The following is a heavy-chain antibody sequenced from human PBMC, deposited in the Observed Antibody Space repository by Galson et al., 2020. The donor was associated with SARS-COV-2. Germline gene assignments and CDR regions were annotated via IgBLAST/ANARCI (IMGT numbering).Heavy chain of an antibody. CDR2: ISAYSGNT. D-gene: IGHD3-10*01. CDR3: ARDIYYGSGVFDY. J-gene: IGHJ4*02. Sequence: ASVKVSCTASGYTFTSYAINWVRQAPGQGLEWMGWISAYSGNTNYAQKFQGRVTMTTDTSTSTGYMELRSLRSDDTAVYYCARDIYYGSGVFDYWGQGTLVTVFS. V-gene: IGHV1-18*01. CDR1: GYTFTSYA.